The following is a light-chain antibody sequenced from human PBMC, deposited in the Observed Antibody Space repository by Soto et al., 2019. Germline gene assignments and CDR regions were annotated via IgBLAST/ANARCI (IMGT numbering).Light chain of an antibody. J-gene: IGKJ5*01. CDR3: QQYGSSHPIT. V-gene: IGKV3-20*01. Sequence: EIVLTQTPDTLSLSPGEGATIPCRAIQSVFNNYLAWYQQKPGQAPRLLIYAASSRATDIPDRVSGIGSGTHFTLTISRLEPEDSAVYYCQQYGSSHPITFGQGTRLEIK. CDR1: QSVFNNY. CDR2: AAS.